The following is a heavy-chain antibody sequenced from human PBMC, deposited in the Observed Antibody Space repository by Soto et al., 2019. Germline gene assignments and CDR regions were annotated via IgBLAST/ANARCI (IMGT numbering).Heavy chain of an antibody. CDR3: ARAISGYVT. CDR2: INTGNGNT. D-gene: IGHD5-12*01. J-gene: IGHJ5*02. CDR1: GITSTTYA. V-gene: IGHV1-3*04. Sequence: QVQLVQSGAEVKKPGASVKVSCKASGITSTTYAIHWVRQAPGQGLEWMGWINTGNGNTRYSQRFLRRVPLPTDTSASTASMDLSSLTSEDTAVYYCARAISGYVTWGQGTLITVSS.